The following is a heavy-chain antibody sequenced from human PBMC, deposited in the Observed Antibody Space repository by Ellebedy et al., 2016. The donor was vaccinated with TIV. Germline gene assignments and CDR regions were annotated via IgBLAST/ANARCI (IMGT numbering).Heavy chain of an antibody. Sequence: SETLSLTCTVSGYSISSGYYWGWIRQPPGKGLEWIGSIYHSGSTYYNPSLKSRVTISVDTSKNQFSLKLNSVTAADTAVYYCAKLSAVAVAGPNYYHSMDVWGPGTTVTVSS. CDR3: AKLSAVAVAGPNYYHSMDV. D-gene: IGHD6-13*01. J-gene: IGHJ6*03. CDR2: IYHSGST. CDR1: GYSISSGYY. V-gene: IGHV4-38-2*02.